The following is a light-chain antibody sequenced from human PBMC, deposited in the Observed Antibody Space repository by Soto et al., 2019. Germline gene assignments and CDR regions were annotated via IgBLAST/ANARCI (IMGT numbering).Light chain of an antibody. V-gene: IGKV3-20*01. CDR1: QSVSSSY. CDR2: GAS. CDR3: QQHGSSPWT. J-gene: IGKJ1*01. Sequence: EIVLTQSPGTLSLSPGERATLSCRASQSVSSSYLAWYQQKPGRAPRLLIYGASSRATGIPDRFSGSGSETDFTLTISRLEPEDFAVYYCQQHGSSPWTFGQGTKVEIK.